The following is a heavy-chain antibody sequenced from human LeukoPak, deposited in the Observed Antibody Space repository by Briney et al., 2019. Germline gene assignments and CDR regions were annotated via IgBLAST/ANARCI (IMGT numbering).Heavy chain of an antibody. Sequence: GGSPRLSCAASGFTFSSYWTSWVRQAPGKGLEWVANIKQDGSEKYYVDSVKGRFTISRDNAKNSLYLQMNSLRAEDTAVYYCARDGEYSSSSAAFDIWGQGTMVTVSS. CDR2: IKQDGSEK. CDR3: ARDGEYSSSSAAFDI. J-gene: IGHJ3*02. D-gene: IGHD6-6*01. CDR1: GFTFSSYW. V-gene: IGHV3-7*01.